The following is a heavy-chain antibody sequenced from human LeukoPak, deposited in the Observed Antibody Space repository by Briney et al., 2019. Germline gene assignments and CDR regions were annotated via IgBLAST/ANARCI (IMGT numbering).Heavy chain of an antibody. V-gene: IGHV1-18*01. CDR2: ISAYNGNT. CDR3: ARDSLPYYDFWSGYSHYFDY. J-gene: IGHJ4*02. D-gene: IGHD3-3*01. Sequence: ASVRVSCKASGYTFTSYGISWVRQAPGQGLEWMGWISAYNGNTNYAQKLQGRVTMTTDTSTSTAYMELSSLRSEDTAVYYCARDSLPYYDFWSGYSHYFDYWGQGTLVTVSS. CDR1: GYTFTSYG.